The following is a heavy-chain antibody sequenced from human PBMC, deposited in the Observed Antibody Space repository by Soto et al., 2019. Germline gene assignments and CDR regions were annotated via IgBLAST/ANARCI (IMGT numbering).Heavy chain of an antibody. CDR1: GYIFVNYV. CDR2: ISPYSGNT. CDR3: AMVDNYVTPTPQDV. J-gene: IGHJ6*02. V-gene: IGHV1-18*01. D-gene: IGHD3-16*01. Sequence: QVQLVQSGDEVRKPGSSVKVSCKASGYIFVNYVIPWGRKAPGQGLGWLGWISPYSGNTHYESKVQGILTMTTDTSTSTAYMDLGSLTSDDTAVYYCAMVDNYVTPTPQDVWGQGTTVTVSS.